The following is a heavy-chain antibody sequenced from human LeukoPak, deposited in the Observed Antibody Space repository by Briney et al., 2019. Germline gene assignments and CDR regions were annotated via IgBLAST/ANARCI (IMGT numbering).Heavy chain of an antibody. D-gene: IGHD1-1*01. CDR2: ISSSGSTI. CDR3: ARDTTGLDY. J-gene: IGHJ4*02. CDR1: GFTFSSYE. Sequence: PGGSLRLSCAASGFTFSSYEMNWVRQAPGKGLEWVSYISSSGSTIYYADSVKGRFTISRDNAKNSLYLHMNSLRAEDTAVYYCARDTTGLDYWGQGTLVTVSS. V-gene: IGHV3-48*03.